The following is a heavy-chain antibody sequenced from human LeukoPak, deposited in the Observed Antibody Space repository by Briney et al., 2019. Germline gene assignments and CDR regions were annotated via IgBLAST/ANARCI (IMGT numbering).Heavy chain of an antibody. CDR3: ARREPVYYYDSSGYYYH. D-gene: IGHD3-22*01. CDR2: IYYSGST. CDR1: GGSISSSSYY. J-gene: IGHJ5*02. Sequence: SETLSLTCTVSGGSISSSSYYWGWIRQPPGKGLEWIGSIYYSGSTYYNPSLKSRVTIPVDTSKNQFSLKLSSVTAADTAVYYCARREPVYYYDSSGYYYHWGQGTLVTVSS. V-gene: IGHV4-39*01.